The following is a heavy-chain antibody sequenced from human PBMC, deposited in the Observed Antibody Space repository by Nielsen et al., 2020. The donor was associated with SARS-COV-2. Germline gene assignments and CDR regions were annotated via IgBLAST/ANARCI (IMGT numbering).Heavy chain of an antibody. CDR3: ARGSAAAAGLFPFDY. D-gene: IGHD6-13*01. J-gene: IGHJ4*02. CDR2: INHSGST. CDR1: GGSFSGYY. V-gene: IGHV4-34*01. Sequence: SETLSLTCAVYGGSFSGYYWSWIRQPPGKGLEWIGEINHSGSTNYSPSLKSRVTISVDTSKNQFSLKLSSVTAADTAVYYCARGSAAAAGLFPFDYWGQGTLVTVSS.